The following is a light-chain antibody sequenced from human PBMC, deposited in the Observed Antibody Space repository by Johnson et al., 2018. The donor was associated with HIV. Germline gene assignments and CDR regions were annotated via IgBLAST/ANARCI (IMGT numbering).Light chain of an antibody. CDR2: ENN. Sequence: QSVLTQPPSVSAAPGQKVTISCSGSSSNIGNNYVSWYQQFPGTAPKLLIYENNKRPSGIPDRFSGSKSGTSVTLDITGLQTGDEADYYCGTWDSSLSVYVFGTGTKVTV. CDR3: GTWDSSLSVYV. CDR1: SSNIGNNY. V-gene: IGLV1-51*02. J-gene: IGLJ1*01.